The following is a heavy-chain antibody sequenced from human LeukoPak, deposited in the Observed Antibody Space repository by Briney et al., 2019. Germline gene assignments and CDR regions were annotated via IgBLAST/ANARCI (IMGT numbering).Heavy chain of an antibody. J-gene: IGHJ6*02. CDR3: ARAGADSAAYFYYAMDV. V-gene: IGHV1-18*01. D-gene: IGHD2-15*01. CDR1: GYTFTSYG. CDR2: ISGYNGDT. Sequence: ASVKVSCKTCGYTFTSYGISWVRQDPGQGLEWMGWISGYNGDTHYAQNLQDRVTMTTDTSTSTAYMDVRSLRSDDTAVYYCARAGADSAAYFYYAMDVWGQGTTVTLSS.